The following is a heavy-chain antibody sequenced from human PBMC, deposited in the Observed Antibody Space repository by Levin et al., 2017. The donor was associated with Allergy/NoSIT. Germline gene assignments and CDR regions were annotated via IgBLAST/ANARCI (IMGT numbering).Heavy chain of an antibody. D-gene: IGHD3-22*01. CDR3: AKDIGSSGYYQEWYFDL. CDR1: GFTFDDYA. CDR2: ISWNSGSI. V-gene: IGHV3-9*01. J-gene: IGHJ2*01. Sequence: PGGSLRLSCAASGFTFDDYAMHWVRQAPGKGLEWVSGISWNSGSIGYADSVKGRFTISRDNSKNSLYLQMNSLRAEDTALYYCAKDIGSSGYYQEWYFDLWGRGTLVTVSS.